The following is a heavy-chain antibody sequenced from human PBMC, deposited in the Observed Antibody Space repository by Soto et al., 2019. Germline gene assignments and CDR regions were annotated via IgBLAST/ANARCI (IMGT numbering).Heavy chain of an antibody. Sequence: KTSETLSLTCTVSGGSISSGDYYWSWIRQPPGKGLEWIGYIYYSGSTYYNPSLKSRVTISVDTSKNQFSLKLSSVTAADTAVYYCARAPSYYYDSSGYYLSGQYFDYWGQGTLVTVSS. D-gene: IGHD3-22*01. CDR2: IYYSGST. J-gene: IGHJ4*02. CDR3: ARAPSYYYDSSGYYLSGQYFDY. CDR1: GGSISSGDYY. V-gene: IGHV4-30-4*01.